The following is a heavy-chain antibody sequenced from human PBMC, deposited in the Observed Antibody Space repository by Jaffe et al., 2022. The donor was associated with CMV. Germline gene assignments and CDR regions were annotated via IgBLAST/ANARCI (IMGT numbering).Heavy chain of an antibody. D-gene: IGHD3-3*01. V-gene: IGHV4-59*01. CDR3: ARFGGVVITYNWFDP. Sequence: QVQLQESGPGLVKPSETLSLTCTVSGGSISNYYWSWIRLPPGKGLEWIGHIYYSGTTTYNPSLKSRVTISIDASKNQFSLKLSSVSAADTAVYYCARFGGVVITYNWFDPWGQGTLVTVSS. CDR1: GGSISNYY. CDR2: IYYSGTT. J-gene: IGHJ5*02.